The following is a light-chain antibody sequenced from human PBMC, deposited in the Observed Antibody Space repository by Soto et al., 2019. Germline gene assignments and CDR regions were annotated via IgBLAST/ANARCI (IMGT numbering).Light chain of an antibody. Sequence: EIVLTQSPGTLSLSPGERATLSCRGSQSVSSNYLAWYQQKPGQAPRLLIFGASSRATGIPDRFSGSGSGTDFTLTMSSLEPEDFAVYYCQQYGRSPWTFGQGTKVEIK. CDR2: GAS. J-gene: IGKJ1*01. CDR1: QSVSSNY. V-gene: IGKV3-20*01. CDR3: QQYGRSPWT.